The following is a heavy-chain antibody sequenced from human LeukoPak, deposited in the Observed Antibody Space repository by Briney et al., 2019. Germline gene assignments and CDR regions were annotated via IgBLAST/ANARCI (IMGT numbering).Heavy chain of an antibody. J-gene: IGHJ6*03. D-gene: IGHD6-19*01. CDR1: GCTFSSYA. V-gene: IGHV1-69*13. CDR2: IIPIFGTA. Sequence: ASVKVSCKASGCTFSSYAISWVRQAPGQGLEWMGGIIPIFGTANYAQKFQGRVTITADESTSTAYMELSSLRSEDTAVYYCARVYGWYYYYMDVWGKGTTVTVSS. CDR3: ARVYGWYYYYMDV.